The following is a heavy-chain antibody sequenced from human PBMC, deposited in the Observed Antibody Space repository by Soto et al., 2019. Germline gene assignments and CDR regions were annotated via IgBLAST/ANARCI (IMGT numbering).Heavy chain of an antibody. D-gene: IGHD6-19*01. CDR2: IYPRDSDP. CDR3: TRQHPLDSRVWYT. CDR1: GDSFTGFW. Sequence: GESLKISCKVSGDSFTGFWIGWVRQVPGKGLEWLGSIYPRDSDPRYSPSFQGQVTISADKSLSTAYLQWNSLQASDTAIYYCTRQHPLDSRVWYTWGQGTLVTVSS. V-gene: IGHV5-51*01. J-gene: IGHJ4*02.